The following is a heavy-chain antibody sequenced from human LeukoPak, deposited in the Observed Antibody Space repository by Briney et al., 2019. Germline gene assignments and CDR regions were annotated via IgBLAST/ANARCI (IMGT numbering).Heavy chain of an antibody. J-gene: IGHJ4*02. CDR3: ARGIAAVD. D-gene: IGHD6-13*01. CDR2: IYYSGST. CDR1: GGCISSYY. Sequence: SETLSLTCTVSGGCISSYYWSWIRQPPGKGLEWIGYIYYSGSTNYNPSLKSRVTISVDTSKNQFSLKLSSVTAADTAVYYCARGIAAVDWGQGTLVTVSS. V-gene: IGHV4-59*01.